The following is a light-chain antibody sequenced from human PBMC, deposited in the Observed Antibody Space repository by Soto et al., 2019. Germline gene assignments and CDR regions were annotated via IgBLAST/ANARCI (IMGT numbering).Light chain of an antibody. V-gene: IGKV1-27*01. CDR1: QGIINY. Sequence: DIQMNHSPSSLSASVGDRVTITCRARQGIINYLAWYQQKPGKVPKLLIYAASTLQSGVPSRFSGSGSGTDFTLTISSLQPEDVATYYCQKYNSAPPWTFGQGTKVEIK. CDR2: AAS. J-gene: IGKJ1*01. CDR3: QKYNSAPPWT.